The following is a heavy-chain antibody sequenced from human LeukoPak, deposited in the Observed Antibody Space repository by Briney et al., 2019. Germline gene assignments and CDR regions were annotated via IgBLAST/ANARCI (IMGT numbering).Heavy chain of an antibody. D-gene: IGHD2-15*01. CDR2: ISSSSSTI. CDR3: AGASSNGVAIDATSFDL. CDR1: GFTFSSYS. J-gene: IGHJ4*02. Sequence: GGSLRLSCAASGFTFSSYSVNWVRQAPGKGLEWVSYISSSSSTIYYADSVKGRFFISRDSSKNTWHLQLNSLRGEDTAVYYCAGASSNGVAIDATSFDLWGQGTRVIVSS. V-gene: IGHV3-48*01.